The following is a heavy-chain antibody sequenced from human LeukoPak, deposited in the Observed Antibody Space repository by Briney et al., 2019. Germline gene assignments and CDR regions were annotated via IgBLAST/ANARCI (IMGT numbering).Heavy chain of an antibody. J-gene: IGHJ4*02. CDR1: GFTFSNAW. D-gene: IGHD1-26*01. Sequence: PGGSLRLSCAASGFTFSNAWMSWVRQAPGKGLEWVGRIKSKTDGGTTDYAAPVKGRFTISRDDSKKTLHLQMNSLKTEDTAVYYCTTRGGSFSIFDYWGQGTLVTVSS. V-gene: IGHV3-15*01. CDR3: TTRGGSFSIFDY. CDR2: IKSKTDGGTT.